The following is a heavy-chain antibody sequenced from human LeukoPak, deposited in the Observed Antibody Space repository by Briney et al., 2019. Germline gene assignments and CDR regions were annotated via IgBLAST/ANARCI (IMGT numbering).Heavy chain of an antibody. D-gene: IGHD3-16*01. CDR1: GGSVTSGIYH. CDR2: VYFDGGT. Sequence: SETLSLTCSVSGGSVTSGIYHWAWLRQPPGKGLERIGSVYFDGGTHYNPSLQSRVTISVDTSKNQFSLRLNSVTAADTALYFCARDHYYDGRGRFDPWGQGTLVTVSS. J-gene: IGHJ5*02. CDR3: ARDHYYDGRGRFDP. V-gene: IGHV4-39*07.